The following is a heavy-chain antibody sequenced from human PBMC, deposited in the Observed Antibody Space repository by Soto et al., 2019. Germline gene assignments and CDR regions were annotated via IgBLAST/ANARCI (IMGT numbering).Heavy chain of an antibody. Sequence: RASVKVSCKASGGTFDNYAVSWVRQAPGQGLEWMGGIIPMFETVNYAQRFQGRLTIAADESTRTAYMELTSLTSADTAIYFCARGLRTGNYGMDVWGQGTTVTVSS. V-gene: IGHV1-69*13. CDR1: GGTFDNYA. CDR3: ARGLRTGNYGMDV. D-gene: IGHD2-15*01. J-gene: IGHJ6*02. CDR2: IIPMFETV.